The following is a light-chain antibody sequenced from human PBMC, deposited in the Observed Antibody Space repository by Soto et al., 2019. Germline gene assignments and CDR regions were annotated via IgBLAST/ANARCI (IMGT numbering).Light chain of an antibody. CDR3: SSYTSSSTLYV. Sequence: QSALTQPASVSGSPGQSIPISCTGTSSDVGGYNYVSWYQQHPGKAPKFMIYDVSNRPSGVSNRFSGSKSGNTASLTISGLQAEDEADYYCSSYTSSSTLYVFGTGTKLTVL. J-gene: IGLJ1*01. V-gene: IGLV2-14*01. CDR2: DVS. CDR1: SSDVGGYNY.